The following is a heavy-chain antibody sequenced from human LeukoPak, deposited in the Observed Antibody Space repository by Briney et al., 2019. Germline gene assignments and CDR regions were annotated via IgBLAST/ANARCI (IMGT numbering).Heavy chain of an antibody. CDR3: ASRSGWYYYYFDY. V-gene: IGHV4-38-2*02. CDR2: IYHTGKT. J-gene: IGHJ4*02. D-gene: IGHD6-19*01. CDR1: GYSISSGYH. Sequence: SETLSLTCTVSGYSISSGYHWGWIRPPPGKGLEWIGSIYHTGKTYYNPSLKSRVTISIDTSKNQFSLKLSSVTAADTAVYYCASRSGWYYYYFDYWGQGTLVTVSS.